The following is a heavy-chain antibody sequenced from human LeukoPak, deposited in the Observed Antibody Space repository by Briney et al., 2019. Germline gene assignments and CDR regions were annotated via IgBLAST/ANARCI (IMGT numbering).Heavy chain of an antibody. CDR1: GGSFSGYY. J-gene: IGHJ4*02. CDR2: INHSGST. Sequence: PSETLSLTCAVYGGSFSGYYWSWIRQPPGKGLEWIGEINHSGSTNYNPSLKSRVTISVDTSKNQFSLKLSSVTAADTAVYYCARGNLKQWLVPNYFGYWGQGTLVTVSS. D-gene: IGHD6-19*01. CDR3: ARGNLKQWLVPNYFGY. V-gene: IGHV4-34*01.